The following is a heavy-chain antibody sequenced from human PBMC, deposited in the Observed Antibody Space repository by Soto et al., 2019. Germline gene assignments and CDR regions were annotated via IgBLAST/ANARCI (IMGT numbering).Heavy chain of an antibody. Sequence: QVQLQESGPGLIKPSETLSLTCTVSGGSISSYYWGWIRQPAGKGLVWIGRISTSGNTNYNPSLKSRVTMSVDTSKNQFSLKLSSVTAADTAVYYCARGMSGYDYIFDYWGREPWSPSPQ. V-gene: IGHV4-4*07. CDR2: ISTSGNT. CDR3: ARGMSGYDYIFDY. D-gene: IGHD5-12*01. J-gene: IGHJ4*02. CDR1: GGSISSYY.